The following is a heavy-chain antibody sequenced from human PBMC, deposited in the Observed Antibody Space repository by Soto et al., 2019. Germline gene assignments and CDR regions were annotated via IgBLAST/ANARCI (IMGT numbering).Heavy chain of an antibody. CDR2: ISYDGSNK. CDR1: GFTFSSYG. CDR3: AKDRVAAADYYYYYMDV. J-gene: IGHJ6*03. V-gene: IGHV3-30*18. Sequence: GGSLRLSCAASGFTFSSYGMHWVRQAPGKGLEWVAVISYDGSNKYYADSVKGRFTISRDNSKNTLYLQMNSLRAEDTAVYYCAKDRVAAADYYYYYMDVWGKGTTVTVSS. D-gene: IGHD6-13*01.